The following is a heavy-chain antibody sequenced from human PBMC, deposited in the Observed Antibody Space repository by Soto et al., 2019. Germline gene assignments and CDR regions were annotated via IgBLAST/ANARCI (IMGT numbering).Heavy chain of an antibody. D-gene: IGHD6-6*01. V-gene: IGHV1-69*13. CDR2: IIPIFGTA. CDR3: ARDHSIAARHFDY. Sequence: ASVKVSCKASGGTFSSYAISWVRQAPGQGLEWMGGIIPIFGTASYAQKFQGRVTITADESTSTAYMELSSLRSEDTAVYYCARDHSIAARHFDYWGQGTLVTVSS. J-gene: IGHJ4*02. CDR1: GGTFSSYA.